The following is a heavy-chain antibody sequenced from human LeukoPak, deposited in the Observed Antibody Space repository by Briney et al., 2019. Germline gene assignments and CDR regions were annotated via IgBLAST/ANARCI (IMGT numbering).Heavy chain of an antibody. V-gene: IGHV4-39*01. CDR1: GGSISSSSYC. D-gene: IGHD6-6*01. Sequence: PAATLSLTCTVSGGSISSSSYCWGWIRQPPGKGLEWIGSGYYSGSTYYNPSLKRRVTISVDTSKNLFSLKLSSVTAADTTVYYCATQTGIAARKKFEPWGHGTLVTASS. J-gene: IGHJ5*02. CDR3: ATQTGIAARKKFEP. CDR2: GYYSGST.